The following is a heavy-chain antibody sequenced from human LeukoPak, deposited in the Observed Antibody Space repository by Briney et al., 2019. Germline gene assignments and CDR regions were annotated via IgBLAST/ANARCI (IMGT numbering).Heavy chain of an antibody. CDR1: GGSISSNY. V-gene: IGHV4-59*12. CDR3: ARSLIGYSVRGAFDI. D-gene: IGHD2-2*03. Sequence: SETLSLTCTVSGGSISSNYWSWIRQPPGKGLEWIGYIYDSGSTNYNPSLRSRVTISADTSKNQFSLKLSSVTAADTAVYYCARSLIGYSVRGAFDIWGQGTMVTVSS. CDR2: IYDSGST. J-gene: IGHJ3*02.